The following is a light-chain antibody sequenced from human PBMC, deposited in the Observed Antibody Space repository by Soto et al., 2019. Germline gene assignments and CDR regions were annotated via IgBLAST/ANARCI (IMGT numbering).Light chain of an antibody. Sequence: QSVLTQPPSVSGSPGQSITISCTGTNSDVGAYEYVSWYQQHPGKAPKLIIYEVTNRPSGVSNRFSGSKSGNTASLTISGLRTEDEADYYCSSYTGTSTLYVFGTGTKVTVL. CDR3: SSYTGTSTLYV. V-gene: IGLV2-14*01. J-gene: IGLJ1*01. CDR1: NSDVGAYEY. CDR2: EVT.